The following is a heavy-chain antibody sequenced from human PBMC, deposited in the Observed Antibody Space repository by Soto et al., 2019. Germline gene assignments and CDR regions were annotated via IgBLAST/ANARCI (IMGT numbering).Heavy chain of an antibody. D-gene: IGHD3-10*01. CDR2: IIYDGSTK. V-gene: IGHV3-30*18. CDR3: AKDRMGAGVRGYFDY. J-gene: IGHJ4*02. Sequence: QVERVESGGGVDQPGRSLRLSCAASGFTFSSYGMHWVRQAPGKGLEWVAVIIYDGSTKYYADSVKGRFTISRDNSKSTLYLQMNSLRAEDTAVYYCAKDRMGAGVRGYFDYWGQGTLVTVSS. CDR1: GFTFSSYG.